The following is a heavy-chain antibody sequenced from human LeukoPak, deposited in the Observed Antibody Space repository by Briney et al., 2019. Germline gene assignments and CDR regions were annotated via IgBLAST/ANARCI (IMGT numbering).Heavy chain of an antibody. J-gene: IGHJ3*02. D-gene: IGHD6-19*01. CDR2: ISAYNGNT. CDR1: GYTFTSYG. Sequence: ASVKVSCKASGYTFTSYGISWVRQAPGQGLEWMGWISAYNGNTNYAQKPQGRVTMTTDTSTSTAYMELRSLRSDDTAVYYCARDHSSGWYPDAFDIWGQGTMVTVSS. CDR3: ARDHSSGWYPDAFDI. V-gene: IGHV1-18*01.